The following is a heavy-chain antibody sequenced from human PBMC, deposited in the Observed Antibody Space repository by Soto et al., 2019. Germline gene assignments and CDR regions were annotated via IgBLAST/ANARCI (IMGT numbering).Heavy chain of an antibody. CDR1: GFTFSSYW. J-gene: IGHJ1*01. CDR3: ARTPYSSSWHAGLLVGAPGAAEYFQH. Sequence: EVQLVESGGGLVQPGGSLRLSCAASGFTFSSYWMHWVRQAPGKGLVWVSRINSDGSSTSYADSVKGRFTISRDNAKNTLYLQMNSLRAEDTAVYYCARTPYSSSWHAGLLVGAPGAAEYFQHWGQGTLVTVSS. D-gene: IGHD6-13*01. V-gene: IGHV3-74*01. CDR2: INSDGSST.